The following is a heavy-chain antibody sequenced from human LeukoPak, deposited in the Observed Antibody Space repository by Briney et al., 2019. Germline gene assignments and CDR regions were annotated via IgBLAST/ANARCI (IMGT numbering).Heavy chain of an antibody. CDR1: GGSISSYY. CDR2: IYYSGST. V-gene: IGHV4-59*12. CDR3: AREGPGGYSGYDPDY. J-gene: IGHJ4*02. D-gene: IGHD5-12*01. Sequence: SETLSLTCTVSGGSISSYYWSWIRQPPGKGLEWIGYIYYSGSTNYNPSLKNRATISVDTSKNQFSLKLSSVTAADTAVYYCAREGPGGYSGYDPDYWGQGTLVTVSS.